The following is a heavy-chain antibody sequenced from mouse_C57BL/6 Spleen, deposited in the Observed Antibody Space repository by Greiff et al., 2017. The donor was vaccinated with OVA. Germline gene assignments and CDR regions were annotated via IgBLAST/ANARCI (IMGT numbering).Heavy chain of an antibody. V-gene: IGHV10-1*01. CDR1: GFSFNTYA. J-gene: IGHJ4*01. D-gene: IGHD4-1*01. CDR2: IRSKSNNYAT. CDR3: VRQRTGTPYAMDY. Sequence: DVMLVESGGGLVQPKGSLKLSCAASGFSFNTYAMNWVRQAPGKGLEWVARIRSKSNNYATYYADSVKDRFTISRDDSESMLYLQMNNLKTEDTAMYYCVRQRTGTPYAMDYWGQGTSVTVSS.